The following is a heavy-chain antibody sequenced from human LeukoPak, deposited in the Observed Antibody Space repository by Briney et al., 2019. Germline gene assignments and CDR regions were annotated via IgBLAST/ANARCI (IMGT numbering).Heavy chain of an antibody. CDR2: INPSGGST. Sequence: GASVKVSCKASGYTFTSYYMHWVRQAPGQGLEWMGIINPSGGSTSYAQKFQGRVTMTRDMSTSTVYMELSSLRSEDTAVYYCARDLYYDRGSGAFDIWGQGTMVTVSS. J-gene: IGHJ3*02. V-gene: IGHV1-46*01. D-gene: IGHD3-22*01. CDR1: GYTFTSYY. CDR3: ARDLYYDRGSGAFDI.